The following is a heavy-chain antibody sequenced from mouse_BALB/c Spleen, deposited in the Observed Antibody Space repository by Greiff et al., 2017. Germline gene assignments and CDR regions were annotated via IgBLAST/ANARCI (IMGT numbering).Heavy chain of an antibody. CDR3: ASCDGFAY. CDR1: GFSFTSDYV. Sequence: VQLKESGRGLVQPSQSLSLTCTVSGFSFTSDYVWYWIRPLPGNQLKWIGYISYSGSTGYNPSLKSRISITRDTSKNQFFLQLNSVTTEDTATYYYASCDGFAYWGQGTLVTVSA. V-gene: IGHV3-2*02. J-gene: IGHJ3*01. D-gene: IGHD2-13*01. CDR2: ISYSGST.